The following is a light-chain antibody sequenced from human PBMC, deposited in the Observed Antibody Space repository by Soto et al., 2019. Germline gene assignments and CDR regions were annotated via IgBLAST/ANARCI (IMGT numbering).Light chain of an antibody. CDR2: TTN. CDR3: LLYYGGAHLV. V-gene: IGLV7-43*01. CDR1: TGAVTSGNY. J-gene: IGLJ3*02. Sequence: QTVVTQEPSLTVSPGGTVTLTCASSTGAVTSGNYPSWFQQKPGQPPRTLIYTTNNKHSWTPARFSGSLLGGKAALTLSGAQPEEEAEYYCLLYYGGAHLVFGGGTKLTVL.